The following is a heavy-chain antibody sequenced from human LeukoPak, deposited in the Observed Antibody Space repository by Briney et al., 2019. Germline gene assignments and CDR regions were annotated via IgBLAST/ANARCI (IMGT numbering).Heavy chain of an antibody. V-gene: IGHV1-18*01. Sequence: GASVKVSCKASVYTFTSYGISWVRQAPGQGLEWMGWISAYNGNTNYAQKLQGRVTMTTDTSTSTAYMELRSLRSDDTAVYYCARVPPVGQQLVTDYWGQGTLVTVSS. D-gene: IGHD6-13*01. J-gene: IGHJ4*02. CDR3: ARVPPVGQQLVTDY. CDR2: ISAYNGNT. CDR1: VYTFTSYG.